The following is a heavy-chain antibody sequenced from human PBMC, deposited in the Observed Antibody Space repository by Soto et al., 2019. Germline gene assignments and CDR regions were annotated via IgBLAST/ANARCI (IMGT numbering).Heavy chain of an antibody. Sequence: QVQLQESGPGLVKPSETLSLTCTVSGGSISSYYWSWIRQPPGKGLEWIGYIYYSGSTNYNPSLKSRVTISVDTSKNQFSLKLSSVTAADTAVYYCARDSPAFDIWGQGTMVTVSS. CDR1: GGSISSYY. CDR2: IYYSGST. J-gene: IGHJ3*02. CDR3: ARDSPAFDI. V-gene: IGHV4-59*01.